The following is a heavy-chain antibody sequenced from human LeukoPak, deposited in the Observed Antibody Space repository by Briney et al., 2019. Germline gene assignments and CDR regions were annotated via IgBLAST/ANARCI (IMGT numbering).Heavy chain of an antibody. CDR3: AREVPGYYGSGTYHIVGTYFDY. V-gene: IGHV4-59*01. CDR2: IYYSGIT. D-gene: IGHD3-10*01. CDR1: GDSISNYY. Sequence: SETLSLTCTVSGDSISNYYWSWIRQPPGKGLEWIGYIYYSGITNYNPSLKSRVTISVDTSKNQFSLKLSSVTAANTAVYYCAREVPGYYGSGTYHIVGTYFDYWGQGTLVTVSS. J-gene: IGHJ4*02.